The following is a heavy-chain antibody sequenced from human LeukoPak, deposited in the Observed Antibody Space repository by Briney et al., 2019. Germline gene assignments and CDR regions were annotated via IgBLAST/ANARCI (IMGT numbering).Heavy chain of an antibody. D-gene: IGHD5-18*01. V-gene: IGHV3-11*01. CDR2: ISSSGGTI. CDR3: VRATRADTAMVNFDY. CDR1: GFTFSDYY. J-gene: IGHJ4*02. Sequence: GGSLRLSCAASGFTFSDYYMYWIRQAPGKGLEWVSSISSSGGTIYYADSVKGRFTISRDNAKNSLYLQMNSLRAGDTAVYYCVRATRADTAMVNFDYWGQGTLVTVSS.